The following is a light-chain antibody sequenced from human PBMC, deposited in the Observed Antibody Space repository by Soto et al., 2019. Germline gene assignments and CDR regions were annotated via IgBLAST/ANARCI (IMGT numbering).Light chain of an antibody. CDR2: GAS. J-gene: IGKJ1*01. V-gene: IGKV3-20*01. CDR1: QSVSSSY. CDR3: HQYGSSTWT. Sequence: EIVLTQSPGTLSLSPGERATLSCRASQSVSSSYLAWYQQKPGQAPRLLIYGASSRATGISDRFSGSGSETDFTLTISRLEPEDSAVYYCHQYGSSTWTFGQGTKVEIK.